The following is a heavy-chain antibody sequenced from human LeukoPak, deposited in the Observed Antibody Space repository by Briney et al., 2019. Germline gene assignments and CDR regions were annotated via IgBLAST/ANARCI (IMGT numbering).Heavy chain of an antibody. CDR2: TPHDGSNT. CDR3: ARESMQWLGRAFDY. CDR1: GFTFSSYG. J-gene: IGHJ4*02. D-gene: IGHD6-19*01. Sequence: PGGSLRLSCAASGFTFSSYGMHWVRQAPGKGLEWVASTPHDGSNTYYADSVRGRFTISRDNAKHTLFLQMNSLRPEDTAVYYCARESMQWLGRAFDYWGQGILVTVSS. V-gene: IGHV3-30*04.